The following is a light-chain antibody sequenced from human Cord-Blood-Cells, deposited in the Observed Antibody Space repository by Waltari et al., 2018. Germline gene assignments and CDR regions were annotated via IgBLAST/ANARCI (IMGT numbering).Light chain of an antibody. Sequence: SYVLTQPPSVSVAPGKTARITCGGNNIGSKSVPWYQQRPGQAPVLVVYDDSDRPSGIPEEFSGSNSGNTATLTISRVEAGDEADYYCQVWDGSSDHWVFGGGTKLTVL. CDR3: QVWDGSSDHWV. CDR2: DDS. V-gene: IGLV3-21*03. CDR1: NIGSKS. J-gene: IGLJ3*02.